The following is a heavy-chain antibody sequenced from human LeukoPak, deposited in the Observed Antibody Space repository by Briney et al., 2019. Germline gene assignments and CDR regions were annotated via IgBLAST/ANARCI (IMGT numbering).Heavy chain of an antibody. CDR3: ARREVTGGPFDY. CDR2: INHSGST. J-gene: IGHJ4*02. CDR1: SGSFSGYY. Sequence: SETLPHTCAVYSGSFSGYYWSWIRQPPGKGLEWIGEINHSGSTNYNPSLKSRGTISVDTSKNQFSLKLSSVTAADTAVYYCARREVTGGPFDYWGQGTLVTVSS. D-gene: IGHD7-27*01. V-gene: IGHV4-34*01.